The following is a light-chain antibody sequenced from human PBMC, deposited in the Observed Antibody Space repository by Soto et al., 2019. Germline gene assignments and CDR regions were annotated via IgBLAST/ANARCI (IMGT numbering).Light chain of an antibody. V-gene: IGLV1-44*01. Sequence: QSVLTQPPSASGTPGQRVTISCSGSSSNIGSNTVNWYQQLPGTAPKLLIYNHNQRPSGVPDRFSGSKSGASASLAISGLQSEDEADYYCASWDDNLNGGVFGGGTKLTVL. CDR2: NHN. J-gene: IGLJ3*02. CDR3: ASWDDNLNGGV. CDR1: SSNIGSNT.